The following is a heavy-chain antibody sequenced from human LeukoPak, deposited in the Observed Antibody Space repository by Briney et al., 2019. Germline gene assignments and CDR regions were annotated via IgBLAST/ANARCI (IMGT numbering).Heavy chain of an antibody. CDR1: GFTFSSYW. CDR3: ARMGPTSSGWPEAFDY. D-gene: IGHD6-25*01. CDR2: IKQDGSEK. J-gene: IGHJ4*01. Sequence: GGSLRLSCAVSGFTFSSYWMSWVRQAPGKGLEWVANIKQDGSEKYYVDSVKGRFTISRDNAKNSLSLQMNSLRAEDTAVYYCARMGPTSSGWPEAFDYWGRGTLVTVSS. V-gene: IGHV3-7*01.